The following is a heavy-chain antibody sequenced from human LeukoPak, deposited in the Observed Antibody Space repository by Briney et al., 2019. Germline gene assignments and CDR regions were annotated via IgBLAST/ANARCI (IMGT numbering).Heavy chain of an antibody. Sequence: PGGSLRLSCAASGFTFSSYAMSWVRQAPGKGLEWVSAICCSGGSPYYADSVKGRFTSSRDNSQNTLYLQMNSLRAEDTAVYYCAKVAGLAAPVDYWGQGTLVTVSS. J-gene: IGHJ4*02. V-gene: IGHV3-23*01. D-gene: IGHD6-6*01. CDR2: ICCSGGSP. CDR3: AKVAGLAAPVDY. CDR1: GFTFSSYA.